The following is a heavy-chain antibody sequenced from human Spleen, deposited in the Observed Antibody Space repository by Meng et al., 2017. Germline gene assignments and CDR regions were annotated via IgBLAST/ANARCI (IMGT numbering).Heavy chain of an antibody. V-gene: IGHV3-38-3*01. D-gene: IGHD6-19*01. J-gene: IGHJ1*01. CDR1: GFTVTSNE. Sequence: GESLKISCAASGFTVTSNEMSWVRQAPGKGLEWVSSICGDSTYYADSVKGRFTISRDNSKNTLYLQMNSLRAEDTAVYYCAKDPSWLVRRAGYFQHWGQGTLVTVSS. CDR3: AKDPSWLVRRAGYFQH. CDR2: ICGDST.